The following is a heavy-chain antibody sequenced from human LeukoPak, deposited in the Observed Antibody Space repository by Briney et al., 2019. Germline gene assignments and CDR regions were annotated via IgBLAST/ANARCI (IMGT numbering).Heavy chain of an antibody. CDR3: ARASTSSSGAFDI. V-gene: IGHV3-21*01. J-gene: IGHJ3*02. D-gene: IGHD6-6*01. CDR2: ISSSSSYI. CDR1: GFTFSSYS. Sequence: PGGSLRLSCAASGFTFSSYSMNWVRQAPGKGLEWVSSISSSSSYIYYADSVKGRFTISRDNAKNSLYLQMNSLRAEDTAVYYCARASTSSSGAFDIRGQGTMVTVSS.